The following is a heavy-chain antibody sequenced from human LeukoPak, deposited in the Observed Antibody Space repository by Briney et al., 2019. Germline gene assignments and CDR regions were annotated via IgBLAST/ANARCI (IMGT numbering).Heavy chain of an antibody. Sequence: EGSLRLSCVVSGFPFSNSWMYWVRQAPGKGLEGVANIKKDGSGISYVDSVKGRFIISRDNTRNSLYLQMHSLTVEDTAVYFCAGGNAMDVWGKGTAVTVSS. J-gene: IGHJ6*04. CDR3: AGGNAMDV. CDR2: IKKDGSGI. CDR1: GFPFSNSW. V-gene: IGHV3-7*03.